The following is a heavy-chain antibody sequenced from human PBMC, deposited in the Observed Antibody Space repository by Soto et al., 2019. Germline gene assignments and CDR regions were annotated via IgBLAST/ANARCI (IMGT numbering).Heavy chain of an antibody. Sequence: GSLRLSCAASGSTFNYYAMTWVRQAPGKGLEWVSDISGSGDSAYYADSVKGRFTISRDNSKNILYMEMNSLRAEDTAVYYCAKSHSSAAVYYYYYGMDVWGQGTTVSVSS. V-gene: IGHV3-23*01. CDR2: ISGSGDSA. J-gene: IGHJ6*02. CDR3: AKSHSSAAVYYYYYGMDV. CDR1: GSTFNYYA. D-gene: IGHD6-19*01.